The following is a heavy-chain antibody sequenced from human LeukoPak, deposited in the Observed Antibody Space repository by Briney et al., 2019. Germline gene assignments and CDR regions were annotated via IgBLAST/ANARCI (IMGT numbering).Heavy chain of an antibody. Sequence: PGGSLRLSCAASGFTFSTYTMNWVRQAPGKGLEWVSSISFDRTYIYYADSLEGRFTISRDNAKNSLYLQMNSLRAEDTAVYYCARDLYCSITRCTDVFDIWGQGTLVSVSS. CDR3: ARDLYCSITRCTDVFDI. CDR2: ISFDRTYI. D-gene: IGHD2-2*01. J-gene: IGHJ3*02. V-gene: IGHV3-21*01. CDR1: GFTFSTYT.